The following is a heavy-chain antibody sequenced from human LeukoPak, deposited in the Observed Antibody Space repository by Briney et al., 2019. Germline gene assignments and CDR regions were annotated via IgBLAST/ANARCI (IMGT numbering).Heavy chain of an antibody. Sequence: GGSLRLSCAASGFTFSGSAMHWIRQASGKGLEWVGRIRNKASGYATAYAASVKGRFTISRDDSKNTAYLQMNSLKIEDTAVYYCARLGRFLEWGNWFDPWGQGTLVTVSS. CDR3: ARLGRFLEWGNWFDP. CDR2: IRNKASGYAT. J-gene: IGHJ5*02. CDR1: GFTFSGSA. V-gene: IGHV3-73*01. D-gene: IGHD3-3*01.